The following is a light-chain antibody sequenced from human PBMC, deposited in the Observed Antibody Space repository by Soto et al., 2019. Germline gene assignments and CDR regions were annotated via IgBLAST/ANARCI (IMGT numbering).Light chain of an antibody. V-gene: IGKV1-9*01. CDR3: QQDTSYSWT. CDR1: QSVPTN. CDR2: EAS. J-gene: IGKJ1*01. Sequence: DIHLAQSPAVLSASVCARVTITCRPSQSVPTNMAWYQQKPGKAPKLLIYEASTLQSGVPSRFSGSGSGTEFTLTISSLQPEDFATYYCQQDTSYSWTVGQGTKVDIK.